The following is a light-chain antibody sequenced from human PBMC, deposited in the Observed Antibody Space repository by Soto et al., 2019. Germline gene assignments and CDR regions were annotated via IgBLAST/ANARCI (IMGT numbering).Light chain of an antibody. Sequence: EIVRTPSPATPSVSPVERATLSGRASQSVSSNLAWLQQKPGQAPRLLIYGASSRATGIPDRFSGSGSGTDFTLTISRLEPEDCAVYYCQQYGSSTGTFGQGTKVDIK. CDR1: QSVSSN. CDR2: GAS. J-gene: IGKJ1*01. V-gene: IGKV3-20*01. CDR3: QQYGSSTGT.